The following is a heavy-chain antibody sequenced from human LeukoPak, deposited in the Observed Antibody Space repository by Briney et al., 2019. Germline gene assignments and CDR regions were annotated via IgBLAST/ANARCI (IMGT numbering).Heavy chain of an antibody. J-gene: IGHJ4*02. CDR3: ARDSSGWQRFDY. V-gene: IGHV3-21*01. D-gene: IGHD6-19*01. CDR1: GFTFSSYS. Sequence: GGSLRLSCAASGFTFSSYSMNWVRQAPGRGLEWVSFISSSSSYIYYADSVKGRFTISRDNAKNSLYLQMNSLRAEDTAVYYCARDSSGWQRFDYWGQGTLVTVSS. CDR2: ISSSSSYI.